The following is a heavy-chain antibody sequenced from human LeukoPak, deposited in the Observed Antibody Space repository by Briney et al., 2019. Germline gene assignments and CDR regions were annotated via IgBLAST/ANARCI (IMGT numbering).Heavy chain of an antibody. Sequence: ASVKVSGKASGYTFTNNYLHWVRQAPGQGLEWMGMIYPRDGSTSYAQNFQGRVTVTRDTSTTTVHMELRGLRSEDTAVYYCARDQEGFDYWGQGTVVTVSS. CDR1: GYTFTNNY. CDR3: ARDQEGFDY. V-gene: IGHV1-46*01. CDR2: IYPRDGST. J-gene: IGHJ4*02.